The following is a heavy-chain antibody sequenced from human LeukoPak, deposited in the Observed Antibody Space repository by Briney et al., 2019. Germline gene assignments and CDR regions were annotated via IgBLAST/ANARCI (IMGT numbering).Heavy chain of an antibody. CDR2: INYGGSEK. CDR1: GFTFSNYW. D-gene: IGHD2-21*02. Sequence: SLRLSCAASGFTFSNYWMTLPRQAPGKALEGVANINYGGSEKYYVASVKGRFTISRDNAKNSLYLPMNSLRAEDTAIYYCVREEVTLDTGYWGQGTLVTVSS. CDR3: VREEVTLDTGY. V-gene: IGHV3-7*01. J-gene: IGHJ4*02.